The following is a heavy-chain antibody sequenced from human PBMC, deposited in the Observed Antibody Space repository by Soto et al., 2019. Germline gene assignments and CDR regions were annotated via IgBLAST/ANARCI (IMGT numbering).Heavy chain of an antibody. Sequence: QVQLVQSGAEVRTPGASVKVSCKASGYTFTSYDINWVRQATGQGPEWMGWMNPDSGNTGYVQKFQGRVTMTRNTGISTTYMELSSLRSEDTAVYYCARSVGGSNVNFAYWGQGTLVTVSS. J-gene: IGHJ4*02. CDR1: GYTFTSYD. CDR2: MNPDSGNT. CDR3: ARSVGGSNVNFAY. V-gene: IGHV1-8*01. D-gene: IGHD3-10*01.